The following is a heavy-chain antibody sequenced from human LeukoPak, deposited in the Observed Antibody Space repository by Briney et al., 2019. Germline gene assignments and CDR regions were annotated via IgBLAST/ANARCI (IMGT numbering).Heavy chain of an antibody. D-gene: IGHD2-2*01. CDR3: VRNLIVVVPAASPNYYGMDV. J-gene: IGHJ6*02. V-gene: IGHV3-66*01. CDR2: ICSGGST. Sequence: GGSLRLSCAASGFTVSSNYMSWVRQAPGKGLEWVSVICSGGSTYYADSVKGRFTISRDNSKNTLYLQMNSLRAEDTAVYYCVRNLIVVVPAASPNYYGMDVWGQGTTVTVSS. CDR1: GFTVSSNY.